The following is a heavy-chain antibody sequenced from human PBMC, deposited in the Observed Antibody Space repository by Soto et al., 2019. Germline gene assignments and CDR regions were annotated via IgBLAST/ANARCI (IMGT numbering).Heavy chain of an antibody. CDR2: IIPILGIA. J-gene: IGHJ5*02. CDR1: GGTFSSYT. Sequence: ASVKVSCKASGGTFSSYTISWVRQAPGQGLEWMGRIIPILGIANYAQKFQGRVTITADKSTSTAYMELSSLRSEDTAVYYCARETGLVRGYWSDPWGKGTLVTVPS. D-gene: IGHD6-6*01. V-gene: IGHV1-69*04. CDR3: ARETGLVRGYWSDP.